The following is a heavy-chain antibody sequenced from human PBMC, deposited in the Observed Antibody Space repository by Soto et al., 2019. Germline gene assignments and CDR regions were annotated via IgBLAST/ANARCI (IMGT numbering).Heavy chain of an antibody. CDR2: IYYSGST. V-gene: IGHV4-59*01. D-gene: IGHD3-3*01. CDR3: ARDGHGVGDALDI. J-gene: IGHJ3*02. Sequence: QVQLQESGPGLLKPSETLSLTCTVTGDSISNYYWSWIRQPPGKGLEWIGNIYYSGSTNYNPSLKSRVTISVDKSKNQFSLKLSSVTAADTAVFYCARDGHGVGDALDIWGQGTMVTVSS. CDR1: GDSISNYY.